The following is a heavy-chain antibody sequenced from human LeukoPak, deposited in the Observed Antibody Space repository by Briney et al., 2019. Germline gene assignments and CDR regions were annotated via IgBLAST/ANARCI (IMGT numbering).Heavy chain of an antibody. CDR2: IIPIFGIA. V-gene: IGHV1-69*04. Sequence: GASVKVSCKASGGTFSSYAISWVRQAPGQGLEWMGRIIPIFGIANYAQKFQGRVTITADKSTRTAYMELSSLRSEDTAVYYCARGLSTRLLYYFDYWGQGTLVTVSS. D-gene: IGHD2-2*01. CDR1: GGTFSSYA. J-gene: IGHJ4*02. CDR3: ARGLSTRLLYYFDY.